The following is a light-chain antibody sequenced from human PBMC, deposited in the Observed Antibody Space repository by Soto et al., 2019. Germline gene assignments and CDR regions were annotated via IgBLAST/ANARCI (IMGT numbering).Light chain of an antibody. CDR3: AAWDDSLSGV. Sequence: QAVVTQPPSASGTPGQRVTISCSGSSSNIGSNYVYWYQQLPGTAPKLLIYRNNQRPSGVPDRFSGSKSGTSASLAISVLLSEDEADYYCAAWDDSLSGVFGGGTKLTVL. CDR1: SSNIGSNY. V-gene: IGLV1-47*01. J-gene: IGLJ3*02. CDR2: RNN.